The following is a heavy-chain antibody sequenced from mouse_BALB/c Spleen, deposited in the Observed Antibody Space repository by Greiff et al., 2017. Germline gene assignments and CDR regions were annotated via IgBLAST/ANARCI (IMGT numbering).Heavy chain of an antibody. CDR2: ILPGSGST. D-gene: IGHD2-3*01. CDR1: GYTFSSYW. Sequence: QVQLQQSGAELMKPGASVKISCKATGYTFSSYWIEWVKQRPGHGLEWIGEILPGSGSTNYNEKFKGKATFTADTSSNTAYMQLSSLTSEDSAVYYCARHDGIYAMDYWGQGTSVTVSS. J-gene: IGHJ4*01. V-gene: IGHV1-9*01. CDR3: ARHDGIYAMDY.